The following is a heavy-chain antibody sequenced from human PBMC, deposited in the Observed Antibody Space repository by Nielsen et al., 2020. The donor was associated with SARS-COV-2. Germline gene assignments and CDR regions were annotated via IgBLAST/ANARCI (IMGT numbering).Heavy chain of an antibody. D-gene: IGHD6-19*01. CDR2: INPNSGGT. Sequence: ASVKVSCRASGYTFTGYYMHWVRQAPGQGLEWMGRINPNSGGTNYAQKFQGRVTVTRDTSISTAYMELSRLRSDDTAVYYCARDKVVAGMDYWGQGTLVTVSS. V-gene: IGHV1-2*06. CDR1: GYTFTGYY. CDR3: ARDKVVAGMDY. J-gene: IGHJ4*02.